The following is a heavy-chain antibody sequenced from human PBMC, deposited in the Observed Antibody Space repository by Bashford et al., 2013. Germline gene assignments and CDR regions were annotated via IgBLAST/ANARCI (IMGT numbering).Heavy chain of an antibody. Sequence: SETLSLTCTVSGGSMSPYYWNWIRQSPGKGLEWIGHVYYSGSTVYNPSLKSRVTISVDTSKNQFSLKMTSVTAADTAVYYCARRVSMGSTGYCVGWLHPWGQGIRGHRLL. CDR1: GGSMSPYY. V-gene: IGHV4-59*01. CDR2: VYYSGST. J-gene: IGHJ5*02. D-gene: IGHD3-10*01. CDR3: ARRVSMGSTGYCVGWLHP.